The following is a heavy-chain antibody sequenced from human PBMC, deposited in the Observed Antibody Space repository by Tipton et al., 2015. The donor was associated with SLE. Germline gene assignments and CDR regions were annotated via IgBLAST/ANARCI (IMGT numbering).Heavy chain of an antibody. D-gene: IGHD3-22*01. CDR2: IYSGGST. CDR1: GFTFSSYG. J-gene: IGHJ4*02. CDR3: ARRLASGYWDY. Sequence: SLRLSCAASGFTFSSYGMHWVRQAPGKGLEWVSVIYSGGSTYYADSVKGRFTISRDNSKNTLYLQMNSLRAEDTAVYYCARRLASGYWDYWGQGTLVTVSS. V-gene: IGHV3-53*01.